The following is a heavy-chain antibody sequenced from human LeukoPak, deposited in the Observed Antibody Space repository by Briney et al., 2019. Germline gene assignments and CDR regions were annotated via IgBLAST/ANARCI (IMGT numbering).Heavy chain of an antibody. D-gene: IGHD6-19*01. CDR2: IYGSGST. CDR3: ARNVGWYSHDS. V-gene: IGHV4-59*08. Sequence: SETLSLTCTVSGDSLSSHFWSWVRQPPGKGLKWIGYIYGSGSTNYDPSLKSRVTISEDTSKNHFSLILTSVTAADTAVYYCARNVGWYSHDSWGQGTLVTVSS. CDR1: GDSLSSHF. J-gene: IGHJ4*02.